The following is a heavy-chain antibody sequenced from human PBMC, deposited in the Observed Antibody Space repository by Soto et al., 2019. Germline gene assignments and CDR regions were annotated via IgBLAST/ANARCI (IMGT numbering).Heavy chain of an antibody. CDR1: GGPITSDYSC. Sequence: ASETLSLTCTVSGGPITSDYSCWSWIRQPPGEGLEWIGHIFDSGTTYTNPSLKSRVTISVDTSKNQFSLKLSSVTAADTAVYYCAREPSIWGPGTLVPVSS. V-gene: IGHV4-30-4*01. CDR3: AREPSI. CDR2: IFDSGTT. J-gene: IGHJ4*02.